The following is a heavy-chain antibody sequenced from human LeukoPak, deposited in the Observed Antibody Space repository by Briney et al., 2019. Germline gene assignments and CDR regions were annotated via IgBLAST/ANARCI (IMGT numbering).Heavy chain of an antibody. CDR1: GFTFSSYW. J-gene: IGHJ4*02. Sequence: PGGSLRFSCAASGFTFSSYWMSWVRQAPGKGLEWVANIKQDGSEENFVDSVKGQFTISRDNAEKSLYLQMNSLRAEDTAVYYCARGSSAGASLRHDYWGQGTLVTVSS. CDR2: IKQDGSEE. D-gene: IGHD1-26*01. V-gene: IGHV3-7*01. CDR3: ARGSSAGASLRHDY.